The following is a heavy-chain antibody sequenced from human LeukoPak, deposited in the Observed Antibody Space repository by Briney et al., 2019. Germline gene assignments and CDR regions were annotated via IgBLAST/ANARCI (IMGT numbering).Heavy chain of an antibody. V-gene: IGHV1-8*01. CDR3: ARRLVRGGYYYYGMDV. Sequence: ASVKVSCKASGYTFTSYDINWVRQATGQGLEWMGWMNPNSGNTGYAQKFQGRVTMTRNTSISTAYMELSSLRSEDTAVYYCARRLVRGGYYYYGMDVWGQGTTATVSS. CDR2: MNPNSGNT. D-gene: IGHD6-19*01. J-gene: IGHJ6*02. CDR1: GYTFTSYD.